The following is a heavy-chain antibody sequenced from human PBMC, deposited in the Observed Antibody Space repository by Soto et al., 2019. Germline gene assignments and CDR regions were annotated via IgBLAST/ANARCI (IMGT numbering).Heavy chain of an antibody. CDR1: GFTFSSYE. CDR3: ARRRGYYYYDSSGYYFDY. CDR2: ISSSGSTI. Sequence: PGGSLRLSCAASGFTFSSYEMNWVRQAPGKXLEWVSYISSSGSTIYYADSVKGRFTISRDNAKNSLYLQMNSLRAEDTAVYYCARRRGYYYYDSSGYYFDYWGQGTLVTVSS. D-gene: IGHD3-22*01. J-gene: IGHJ4*02. V-gene: IGHV3-48*03.